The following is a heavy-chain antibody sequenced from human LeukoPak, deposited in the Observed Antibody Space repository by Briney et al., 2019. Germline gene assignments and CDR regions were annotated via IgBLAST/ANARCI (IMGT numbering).Heavy chain of an antibody. Sequence: GGSLRLSCSASGFAFSSYEMNWVRQAPGKGLEWVSYISGTGSTRYYADSVKGRFTISRDNAKNSLYLQMNSLRAEDTALYYCARVEQQLVRGCWGQGTLVTVSS. CDR1: GFAFSSYE. J-gene: IGHJ4*02. D-gene: IGHD6-13*01. CDR2: ISGTGSTR. V-gene: IGHV3-48*03. CDR3: ARVEQQLVRGC.